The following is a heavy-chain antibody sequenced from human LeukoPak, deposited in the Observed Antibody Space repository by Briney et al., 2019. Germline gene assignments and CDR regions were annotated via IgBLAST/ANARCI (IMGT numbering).Heavy chain of an antibody. CDR2: FRLGRDT. CDR1: GYSVTNDFF. CDR3: ARWASISREPGGFFDH. J-gene: IGHJ4*02. V-gene: IGHV4-38-2*02. Sequence: SETLSLTCTGSGYSVTNDFFCGLVRPPPRKELEWVGSFRLGRDTYYRPSLKSRVTISVDTSKNPFSLNLNSVTAADTAVYYCARWASISREPGGFFDHWGQGTLVTVSS. D-gene: IGHD1-14*01.